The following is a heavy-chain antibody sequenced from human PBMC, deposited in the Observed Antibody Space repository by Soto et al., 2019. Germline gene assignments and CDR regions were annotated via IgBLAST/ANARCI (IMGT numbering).Heavy chain of an antibody. V-gene: IGHV1-18*01. CDR2: ISAYNGNT. D-gene: IGHD4-4*01. Sequence: GASVKVSCKASGYTFTSYGISWVRQAPGQGLEWMGWISAYNGNTNYAQKLQGRVTMTTDTSTSTAYMELRSLRSDDTAVYYCARDTPTVPLLEYYYYYYGMDVWGQGTTVTVSS. J-gene: IGHJ6*02. CDR3: ARDTPTVPLLEYYYYYYGMDV. CDR1: GYTFTSYG.